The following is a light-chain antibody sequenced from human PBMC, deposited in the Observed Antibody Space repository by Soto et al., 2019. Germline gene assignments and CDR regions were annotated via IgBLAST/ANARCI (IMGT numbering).Light chain of an antibody. Sequence: IQTTQSPSTLSASVGDRVTIPCRASQTISSWLAWYQQKPGKAPKLLIYAASSLQSGVPSRFSGSGSGTDFTLTISSLKNEDFATYYCQQANSFTITFGQGTRLENK. CDR1: QTISSW. V-gene: IGKV1-12*01. CDR2: AAS. CDR3: QQANSFTIT. J-gene: IGKJ5*01.